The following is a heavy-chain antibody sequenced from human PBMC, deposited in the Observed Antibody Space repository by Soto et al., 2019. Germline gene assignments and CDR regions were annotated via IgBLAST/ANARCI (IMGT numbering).Heavy chain of an antibody. CDR3: ASAPRPWTYRGYYYYGLVV. J-gene: IGHJ6*02. D-gene: IGHD1-7*01. CDR2: IYYSGST. Sequence: SETLSLTCTVSGGSISSGGYYWSWIRQHPGKGLEWIGYIYYSGSTYYNPSLKSRVTISVDTSKNQFSLKLSSVTAADTAVYYCASAPRPWTYRGYYYYGLVVWGPGTTLTVSS. CDR1: GGSISSGGYY. V-gene: IGHV4-31*03.